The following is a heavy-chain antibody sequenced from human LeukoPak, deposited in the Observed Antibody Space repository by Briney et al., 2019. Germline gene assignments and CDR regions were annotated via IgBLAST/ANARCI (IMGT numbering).Heavy chain of an antibody. CDR2: INPSGGST. V-gene: IGHV1-46*01. Sequence: ASVKVSCRAFGYTFTRSYMHWVRQAPGQGLEWMGIINPSGGSTTYAQKFQGRITMTRDTSTSTVYMELSSLRSEDTAVYYCARDGYMDSYGDWFDLWGQGTLVTVSS. CDR1: GYTFTRSY. J-gene: IGHJ5*02. CDR3: ARDGYMDSYGDWFDL. D-gene: IGHD5-18*01.